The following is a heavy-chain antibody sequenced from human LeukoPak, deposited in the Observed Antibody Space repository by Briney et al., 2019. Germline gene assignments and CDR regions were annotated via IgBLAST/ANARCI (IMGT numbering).Heavy chain of an antibody. D-gene: IGHD3-10*01. V-gene: IGHV4-31*03. J-gene: IGHJ5*02. CDR2: IYYSGST. Sequence: PSETLSLTCTVSGGSISSGGYYWSWIRQHPGKGLEWIGYIYYSGSTYYNPSLKSRVTISVDTSKNQFSLKLSSVTAADTAVYYCARERYYYGSAPYNWFDPWGQGTLVTVSS. CDR1: GGSISSGGYY. CDR3: ARERYYYGSAPYNWFDP.